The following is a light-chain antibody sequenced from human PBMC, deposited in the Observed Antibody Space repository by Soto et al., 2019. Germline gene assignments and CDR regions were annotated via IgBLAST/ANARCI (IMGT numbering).Light chain of an antibody. CDR3: QEYSSYST. J-gene: IGKJ4*01. CDR2: DAS. CDR1: QSISSW. Sequence: LQMTPSPTSTSALLGGRVHINSRASQSISSWLAWYQQKPGKAPKLLIYDASSLESGVPLRFSGSGSGTDFTLTISSLQPDDFATYYCQEYSSYSTFGGGTKVDIK. V-gene: IGKV1-5*01.